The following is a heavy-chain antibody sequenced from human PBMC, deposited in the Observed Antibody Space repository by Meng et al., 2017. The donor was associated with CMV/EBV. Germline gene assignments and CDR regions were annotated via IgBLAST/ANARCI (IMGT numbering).Heavy chain of an antibody. V-gene: IGHV4-30-4*08. CDR1: GGSISGGDYY. D-gene: IGHD3-22*01. Sequence: QAHLQGAGPGLFNPSQTLSLTCTVSGGSISGGDYYWSWIRQPPGKGLEWIGYIYYSGSTYYNPSLKSRVTISVDTSKDQFSLKLSSVTAADTAVYYCARRAVRYYYDSSGSGAFDIWGQGTMVTVSS. J-gene: IGHJ3*02. CDR3: ARRAVRYYYDSSGSGAFDI. CDR2: IYYSGST.